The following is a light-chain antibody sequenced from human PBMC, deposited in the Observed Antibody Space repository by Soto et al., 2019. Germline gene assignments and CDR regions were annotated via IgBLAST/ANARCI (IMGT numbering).Light chain of an antibody. Sequence: EVGLTQPPGTLALSRGERATLSCRASPSVSSSYLAWYQHSPGQAPRLLIFGASSRATGIPDRFSGTGSGTDFTLTISRLELEDFAVYYCQQYGNSPWTFGQGTKV. CDR2: GAS. V-gene: IGKV3-20*01. CDR3: QQYGNSPWT. CDR1: PSVSSSY. J-gene: IGKJ1*01.